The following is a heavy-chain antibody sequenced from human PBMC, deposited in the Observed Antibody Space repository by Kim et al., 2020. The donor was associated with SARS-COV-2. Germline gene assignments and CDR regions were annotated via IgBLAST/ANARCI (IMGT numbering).Heavy chain of an antibody. CDR2: IWYDGSNK. J-gene: IGHJ3*02. D-gene: IGHD2-21*01. CDR3: AKLGDRDEVVGAFDI. V-gene: IGHV3-33*06. Sequence: GGSLRLSCAASGFTFSSYGMHWVRQAPGKGLEWVAVIWYDGSNKYYADSVKGRFTISRDNSKNTLYLQMNSLRAEDTAVYYCAKLGDRDEVVGAFDIWGQGTMVTVSS. CDR1: GFTFSSYG.